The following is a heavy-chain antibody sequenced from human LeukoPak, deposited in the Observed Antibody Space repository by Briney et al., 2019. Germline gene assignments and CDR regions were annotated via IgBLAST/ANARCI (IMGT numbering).Heavy chain of an antibody. J-gene: IGHJ4*02. V-gene: IGHV3-30-3*01. D-gene: IGHD3-9*01. CDR2: ISYDGSNK. CDR1: GFTFSSYA. Sequence: PGGSLRLSCAVSGFTFSSYAMHWVRQAPGKGLEWVAVISYDGSNKYYADSVKGRFTISRDNSKNTLYLQMNSLRAEDTAVYYCAGSILTGYPNFDYWGQGTLVTVSS. CDR3: AGSILTGYPNFDY.